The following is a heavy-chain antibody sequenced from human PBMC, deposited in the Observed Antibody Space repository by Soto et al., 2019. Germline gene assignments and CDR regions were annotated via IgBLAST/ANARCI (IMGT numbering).Heavy chain of an antibody. CDR3: GRELATGK. J-gene: IGHJ4*02. CDR2: ISRDGNTK. V-gene: IGHV3-30*09. CDR1: GFTLSNNA. Sequence: QVQLVESGGAVVQPGRSLRLSCAASGFTLSNNAMHWVRQAPGKGLEWVAVISRDGNTKFYADSVQGRFAISKDSSENTLYLQMNSLRLEDTAVYFCGRELATGKWGQGTLVTVSS.